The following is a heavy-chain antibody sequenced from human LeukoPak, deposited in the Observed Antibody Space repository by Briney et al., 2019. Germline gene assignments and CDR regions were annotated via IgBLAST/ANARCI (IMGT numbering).Heavy chain of an antibody. CDR2: IYYTGTT. V-gene: IGHV4-59*12. CDR3: ARGRYYYGSGSYWKYYFDY. CDR1: GGSLGSFY. J-gene: IGHJ4*02. Sequence: SETLSLTCTVSGGSLGSFYWSWIRQPPGKGLEWIGYIYYTGTTTYNPSLKSRVTISVDTSKNQFSLKLISVTAADTAVYYCARGRYYYGSGSYWKYYFDYWGQGTLVTVSS. D-gene: IGHD3-10*01.